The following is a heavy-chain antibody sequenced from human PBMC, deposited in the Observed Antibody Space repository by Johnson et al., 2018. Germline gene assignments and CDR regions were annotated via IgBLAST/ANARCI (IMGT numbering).Heavy chain of an antibody. CDR1: GFTFSSYA. CDR3: AKPQGIAAAGTGLLAYDSGMDV. J-gene: IGHJ6*02. Sequence: VQLVESGGGLVQPGGSLRLSCAASGFTFSSYAMSWVRQAPGKGLEWVAAISGSGGSTYYADSVKGRFNIPRDTSKNTPYLQVNSRRAEGTAVYYWAKPQGIAAAGTGLLAYDSGMDVWGQGTTVTVSS. CDR2: ISGSGGST. D-gene: IGHD6-13*01. V-gene: IGHV3-23*04.